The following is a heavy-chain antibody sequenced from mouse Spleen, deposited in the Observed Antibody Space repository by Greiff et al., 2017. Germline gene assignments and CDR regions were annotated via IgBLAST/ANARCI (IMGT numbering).Heavy chain of an antibody. CDR2: IYPGSGST. Sequence: QVQLQQPGAELVKPGASVKMSCKASGYTFTSYWITWVKQRPGQGLEWIGDIYPGSGSTNYNEKFKSKATLTVDTPSSTAYMQLSSLTSEDSAVYYCATQYGNYGFAYWGQGTLVTVSA. D-gene: IGHD2-10*02. J-gene: IGHJ3*01. V-gene: IGHV1-55*01. CDR1: GYTFTSYW. CDR3: ATQYGNYGFAY.